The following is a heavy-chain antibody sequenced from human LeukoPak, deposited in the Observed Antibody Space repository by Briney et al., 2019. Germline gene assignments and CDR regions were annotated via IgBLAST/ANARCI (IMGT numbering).Heavy chain of an antibody. CDR2: ISGSADTA. CDR3: AKDTPRPPSY. V-gene: IGHV3-23*01. Sequence: GGSLRLSCAASGFTFSSYAMSWVRQAPGKGLEWVSGISGSADTAHSADSVKGRFTISRDNSKNILFLQMHSLRADDTAVYYCAKDTPRPPSYWGQGTLVTVSS. CDR1: GFTFSSYA. J-gene: IGHJ4*02.